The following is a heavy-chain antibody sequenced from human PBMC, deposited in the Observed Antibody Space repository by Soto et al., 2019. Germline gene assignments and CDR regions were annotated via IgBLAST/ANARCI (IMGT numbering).Heavy chain of an antibody. CDR1: GGSISSGGYY. Sequence: SETLSLTCTVSGGSISSGGYYWSWIRQHPGKGLEWIGYIYYSGSTYYNPSLKSRVTISVDTSKNQFSLKLSSVTAADTAVYYCARSYCSSTSCYSDYRMDVWGQGXTVTVSS. CDR3: ARSYCSSTSCYSDYRMDV. V-gene: IGHV4-31*03. J-gene: IGHJ6*02. D-gene: IGHD2-2*01. CDR2: IYYSGST.